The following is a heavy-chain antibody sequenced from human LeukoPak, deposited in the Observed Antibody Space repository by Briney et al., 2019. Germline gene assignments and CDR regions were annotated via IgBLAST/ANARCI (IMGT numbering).Heavy chain of an antibody. CDR1: GPFTSSHY. V-gene: IGHV4-59*11. CDR2: IHYSEST. CDR3: ARDRVYNWNYDRAFDI. Sequence: SQTLSLTRTLSGPFTSSHYWSWIRQPPREGLEWIGYIHYSESTNYTPSLKSRVTISVDTSKNQFSLKRSSVTAGDRAVYYCARDRVYNWNYDRAFDIWGQGTMVTVSS. J-gene: IGHJ3*02. D-gene: IGHD1-7*01.